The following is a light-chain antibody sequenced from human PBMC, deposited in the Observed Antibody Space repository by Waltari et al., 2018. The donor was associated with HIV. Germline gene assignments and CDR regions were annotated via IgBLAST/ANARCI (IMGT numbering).Light chain of an antibody. CDR1: QTIDNY. J-gene: IGKJ1*01. CDR3: QQYQSYSLFM. V-gene: IGKV1-5*03. CDR2: RAS. Sequence: DVQVTQLPSTLTASAGDRVSITCWVSQTIDNYLAWYQQRPGEAPNLLIYRASTLESVVPSRFSGSGSGTDFTLTINNLQPNDSATYYCQQYQSYSLFMFGPGTKVEIK.